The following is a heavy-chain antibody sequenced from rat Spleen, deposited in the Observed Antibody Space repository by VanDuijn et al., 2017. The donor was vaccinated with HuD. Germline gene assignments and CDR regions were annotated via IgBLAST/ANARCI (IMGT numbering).Heavy chain of an antibody. CDR2: ISYDGSST. CDR1: GFTFSDYN. CDR3: ARGGYTTDYFYVGWFAY. V-gene: IGHV5-7*01. Sequence: EVQLVESGGGLVQPGRSLKLSCAASGFTFSDYNMAWVRQAPKKGLEWVATISYDGSSTYYRDSVKGRFTISRDNAKNTQYLQMDSLRSEDTATYYCARGGYTTDYFYVGWFAYWGQGTLVTVSS. D-gene: IGHD1-6*01. J-gene: IGHJ3*01.